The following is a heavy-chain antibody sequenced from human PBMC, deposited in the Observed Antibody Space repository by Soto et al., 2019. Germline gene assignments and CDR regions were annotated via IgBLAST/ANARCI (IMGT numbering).Heavy chain of an antibody. Sequence: SETLSLTCTVSGGSISSHYWSWVRQSPGKGLEWIGYIYYSGSTNYNPSLKSRVTISVDTSKNQFSLKLSSVTAADTAVYYCARRRSTPTFIDVWGQGTMVTVSS. CDR2: IYYSGST. J-gene: IGHJ3*01. CDR1: GGSISSHY. D-gene: IGHD1-26*01. CDR3: ARRRSTPTFIDV. V-gene: IGHV4-59*11.